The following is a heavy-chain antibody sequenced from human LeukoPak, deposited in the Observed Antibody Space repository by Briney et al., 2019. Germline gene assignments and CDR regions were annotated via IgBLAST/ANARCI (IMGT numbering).Heavy chain of an antibody. V-gene: IGHV1-69*05. CDR2: IISIFGTA. J-gene: IGHJ6*03. CDR3: ARDGGGSYYYYYMDV. D-gene: IGHD1-26*01. CDR1: GGTFSSYA. Sequence: SVTVSCKASGGTFSSYAISWVRQAPGQGLEWMGGIISIFGTANYAQKLQGRVTITTDESTSTAYMDLSSLRSEDTAVYYCARDGGGSYYYYYMDVWGKGTTVTVSS.